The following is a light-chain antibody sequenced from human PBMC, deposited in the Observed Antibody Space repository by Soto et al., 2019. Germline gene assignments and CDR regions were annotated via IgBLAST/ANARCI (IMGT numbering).Light chain of an antibody. CDR1: QTIRSD. CDR3: QQYNNWPPVT. J-gene: IGKJ4*01. Sequence: EIVMTQSPVTLSVSPGERATLSCRASQTIRSDLAWYQQKPGQAPRLLISDASTRATGIPARFSGSGSGTEFTLSISSLQSEDFAVYYCQQYNNWPPVTFGGGTKLEIK. V-gene: IGKV3-15*01. CDR2: DAS.